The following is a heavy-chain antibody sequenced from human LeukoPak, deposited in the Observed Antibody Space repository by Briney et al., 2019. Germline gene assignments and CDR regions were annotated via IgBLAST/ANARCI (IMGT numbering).Heavy chain of an antibody. J-gene: IGHJ5*02. Sequence: GGSLRLSCAAASGFTVNTNEMNWVRQAPGKGLESVSSISAGSTYFAKGRFTISRDNSKNTLHLQMNSLRAEDTTVYYCARDLVNTMVRGVIPWFDPWGQGTLVTISS. CDR1: GFTVNTNE. V-gene: IGHV3-38-3*01. CDR3: ARDLVNTMVRGVIPWFDP. D-gene: IGHD3-10*01. CDR2: ISAGST.